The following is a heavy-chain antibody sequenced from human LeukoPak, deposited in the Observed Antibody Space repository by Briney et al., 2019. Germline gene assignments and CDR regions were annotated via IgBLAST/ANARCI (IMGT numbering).Heavy chain of an antibody. CDR2: ISGSGGST. CDR1: GFTFSSYA. CDR3: AKASEGHYYDSSGYYFDY. V-gene: IGHV3-23*01. Sequence: PGGSLRLSCAASGFTFSSYAMSWVRQAPGKGLEWVSAISGSGGSTYYADSVKGRFTISRDNSKNTLYLRMNSLRAEDTAVYYCAKASEGHYYDSSGYYFDYWGQGTLVTVSS. J-gene: IGHJ4*02. D-gene: IGHD3-22*01.